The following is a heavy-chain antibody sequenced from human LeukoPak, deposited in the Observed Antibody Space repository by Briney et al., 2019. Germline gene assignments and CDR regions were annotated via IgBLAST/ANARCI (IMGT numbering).Heavy chain of an antibody. CDR2: IIPIFGTA. Sequence: SVKVSCKASGGTFSSYAISWVRQAPGQGLEWMGGIIPIFGTANYAQKFQGRVTITADKSASTAYMELSSLRSEDTAVNYCARELLGYRSSTSCYSAYYMDVWGKGTTVTISS. V-gene: IGHV1-69*06. CDR1: GGTFSSYA. D-gene: IGHD2-2*01. CDR3: ARELLGYRSSTSCYSAYYMDV. J-gene: IGHJ6*03.